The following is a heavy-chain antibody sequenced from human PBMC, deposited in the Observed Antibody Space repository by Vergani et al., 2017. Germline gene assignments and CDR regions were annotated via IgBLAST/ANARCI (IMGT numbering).Heavy chain of an antibody. CDR2: ISGSGGSI. D-gene: IGHD6-19*01. CDR3: ARDRRPYSSGWGFDY. Sequence: EVQLLESGGGLVQPGGSLRLSCAASGFTFSSYAMSWVRQAPGKGLEWVSAISGSGGSIYYADSVKGRFTISRDNAKNSLYLQMNSLRAEDTAVYYCARDRRPYSSGWGFDYWGQGTLVTVSS. J-gene: IGHJ4*02. CDR1: GFTFSSYA. V-gene: IGHV3-23*01.